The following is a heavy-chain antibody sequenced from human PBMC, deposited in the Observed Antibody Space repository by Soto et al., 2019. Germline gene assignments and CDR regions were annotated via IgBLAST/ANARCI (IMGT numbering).Heavy chain of an antibody. V-gene: IGHV3-9*01. Sequence: LQAVESGGGLVQPGGSLRLSCEASGLSFDLYAMHWVRQVPGGGLQWVAGISWDSCSLDYEASVRGRFTVSRDTAKATLYLQTNSLRVGDTALYLCARTINWMYHPFDLWGQGTMVTASS. D-gene: IGHD1-1*01. CDR2: ISWDSCSL. J-gene: IGHJ3*01. CDR3: ARTINWMYHPFDL. CDR1: GLSFDLYA.